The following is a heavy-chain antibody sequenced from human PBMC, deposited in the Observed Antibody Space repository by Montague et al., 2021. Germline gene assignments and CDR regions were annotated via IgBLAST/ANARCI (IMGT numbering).Heavy chain of an antibody. J-gene: IGHJ6*03. CDR3: ARERDCYYYMDI. CDR2: VSHGGRT. V-gene: IGHV4-38-2*02. Sequence: SETLSLTCTVSRSLINSDYYCGWIRQPPGKGLEWMGSVSHGGRTYYNPSLKSRVTISVDTSNNHFSLKLSSVTAADTAMYYCARERDCYYYMDIWGKGTTITVSS. CDR1: RSLINSDYY.